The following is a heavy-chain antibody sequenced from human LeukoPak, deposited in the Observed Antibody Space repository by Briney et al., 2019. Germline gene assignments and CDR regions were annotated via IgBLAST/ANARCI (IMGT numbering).Heavy chain of an antibody. V-gene: IGHV4-59*01. CDR1: GGSISSYY. J-gene: IGHJ5*02. CDR3: ARGGYYGSGNDFRFDP. Sequence: PSETLSLTCTVSGGSISSYYWSWIRQPPGKGLEWIGYIYYSGSTNYNPSLKSRVTISVDTSKNQFSLKLSSVTAADTAVYFCARGGYYGSGNDFRFDPWGQGTLVTVSS. CDR2: IYYSGST. D-gene: IGHD3-10*01.